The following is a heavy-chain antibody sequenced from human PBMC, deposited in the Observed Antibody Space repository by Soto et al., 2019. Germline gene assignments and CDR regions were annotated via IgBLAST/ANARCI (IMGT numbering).Heavy chain of an antibody. CDR3: ARCGNMTTVWGVDYYGMDV. CDR2: ISHNENT. J-gene: IGHJ6*02. Sequence: LSLDCCVAEDCVDSDSYYWGWLRQPPGKGLEWIGNISHNENTYYNPSLQSRVTISLDTSKNHFSLRLTSVTAADTAVYYCARCGNMTTVWGVDYYGMDVWGQGTTVPVSS. CDR1: EDCVDSDSYY. D-gene: IGHD4-4*01. V-gene: IGHV4-61*03.